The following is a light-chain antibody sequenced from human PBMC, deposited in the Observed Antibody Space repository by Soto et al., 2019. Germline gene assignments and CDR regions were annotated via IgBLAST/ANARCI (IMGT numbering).Light chain of an antibody. J-gene: IGLJ2*01. CDR3: CSYAGSSDVV. V-gene: IGLV2-11*01. CDR2: DVS. Sequence: QPALTQPRSVSGSPGQSVTISCTGTSSDVGGYNYVSWYQQHPGKAPKLMIYDVSKRPSGVPDRFSGSKSGNTASLTISGLQAEDEADYYCCSYAGSSDVVFGGGTKLTVL. CDR1: SSDVGGYNY.